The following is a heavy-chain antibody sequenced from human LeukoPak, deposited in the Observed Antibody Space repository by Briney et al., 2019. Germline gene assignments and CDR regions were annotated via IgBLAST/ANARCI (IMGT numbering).Heavy chain of an antibody. CDR2: IYPGDSDT. D-gene: IGHD3-3*01. Sequence: GESLKISCKGSGYSFISYWIGWVRQMPGRSLEWMGIIYPGDSDTRYSPSFQGQVTISADKSISTAYLQWSSLKASDTAIYYCARLSPTGVWSFDYWGQGTLVTVSS. J-gene: IGHJ4*02. CDR1: GYSFISYW. CDR3: ARLSPTGVWSFDY. V-gene: IGHV5-51*01.